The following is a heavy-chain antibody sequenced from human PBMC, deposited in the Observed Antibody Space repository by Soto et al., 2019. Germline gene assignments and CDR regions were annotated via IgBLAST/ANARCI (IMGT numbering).Heavy chain of an antibody. Sequence: QVHLQESGPGLVKTSGTLSLTCAVSGVSISSSNWWSWVRQPPGQGLEWIGEIYNSGSTNYNPSLLHRVTISVYKSMNQFFLKLSSVTAAETAVEYCSSKRQHSYYYYGMDVLGQVTTVTVSS. D-gene: IGHD6-13*01. CDR2: IYNSGST. CDR1: GVSISSSNW. CDR3: SSKRQHSYYYYGMDV. J-gene: IGHJ6*02. V-gene: IGHV4-4*02.